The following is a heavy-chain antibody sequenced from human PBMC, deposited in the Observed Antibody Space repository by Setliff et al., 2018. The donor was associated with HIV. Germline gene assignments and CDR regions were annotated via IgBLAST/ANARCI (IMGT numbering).Heavy chain of an antibody. V-gene: IGHV4-39*01. Sequence: PSETLSLTCNVSGDSISSSSYYWGWIRQPPGKGLEWIGSFHSSGSTSYNPSLRSRVTLSVDTSKNQLSLKLSTVTAADTAVYYCARVNFFYASGSHTRDLDYWGQGTLVTVSS. J-gene: IGHJ4*02. CDR1: GDSISSSSYY. D-gene: IGHD3-10*01. CDR2: FHSSGST. CDR3: ARVNFFYASGSHTRDLDY.